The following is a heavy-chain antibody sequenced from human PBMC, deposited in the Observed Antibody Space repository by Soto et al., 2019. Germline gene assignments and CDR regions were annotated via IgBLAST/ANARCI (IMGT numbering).Heavy chain of an antibody. CDR1: ASIFKGHG. CDR2: IRYDGSDE. V-gene: IGHV3-33*08. CDR3: ARDGVGATTFFGFLDY. Sequence: QVQLVESGGGVVQPGGSLRLSCAASASIFKGHGMHWVRQAPGKGLEWVAIIRYDGSDEHYGDSVKGRFTISRDNSKNMLYLQMNCLRAEDTAVYYCARDGVGATTFFGFLDYWGQGTLVTVSS. J-gene: IGHJ4*02. D-gene: IGHD1-26*01.